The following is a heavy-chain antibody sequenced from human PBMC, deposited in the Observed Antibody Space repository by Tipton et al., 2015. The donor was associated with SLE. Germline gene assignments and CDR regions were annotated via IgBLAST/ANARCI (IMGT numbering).Heavy chain of an antibody. CDR2: IYYSGST. D-gene: IGHD7-27*01. CDR3: ARVPPDWGGDYYMDV. CDR1: GGSFSGYY. V-gene: IGHV4-34*09. Sequence: TLSLTCAVYGGSFSGYYWSWIRQPPGKGLEWIGYIYYSGSTYYNPSLKSRVTISVDTSKNQFSLKLSSVTAADTAVYYCARVPPDWGGDYYMDVWGKGTTVTVSS. J-gene: IGHJ6*03.